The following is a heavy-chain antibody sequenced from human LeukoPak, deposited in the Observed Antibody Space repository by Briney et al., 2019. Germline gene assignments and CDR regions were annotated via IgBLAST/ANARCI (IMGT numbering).Heavy chain of an antibody. CDR2: IYHSGST. CDR1: GYSISSGYY. V-gene: IGHV4-38-2*02. D-gene: IGHD5-24*01. J-gene: IGHJ6*03. CDR3: ARGVRDHYYYYYMDV. Sequence: SETLSLTCTVSGYSISSGYYWGWIRQPPGKGLEWIGSIYHSGSTYYNPSLKSRVTISVDTSKNQLSLKLSSVTAADTAVYYCARGVRDHYYYYYMDVWGKGTTVTVSS.